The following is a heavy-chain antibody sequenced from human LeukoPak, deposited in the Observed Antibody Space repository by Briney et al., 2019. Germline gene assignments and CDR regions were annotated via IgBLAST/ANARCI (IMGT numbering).Heavy chain of an antibody. J-gene: IGHJ5*02. V-gene: IGHV4-61*02. CDR1: GGSISSGSYY. D-gene: IGHD3-10*01. CDR3: ARGTFYYGSLKGP. CDR2: IYTSGST. Sequence: SETLSLTCTVSGGSISSGSYYWSWIRQPAGKGLEWIGRIYTSGSTNYNPSLKSRVTISVDTSKNQFSLKLSSVTAADTAVYYCARGTFYYGSLKGPWGQGTLVTVSS.